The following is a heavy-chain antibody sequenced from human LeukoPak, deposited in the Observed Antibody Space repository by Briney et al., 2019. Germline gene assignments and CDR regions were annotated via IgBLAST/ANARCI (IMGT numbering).Heavy chain of an antibody. J-gene: IGHJ4*02. CDR3: ARDTWFGELSPIDY. CDR2: ISISSSYI. V-gene: IGHV3-21*01. Sequence: GWALTLSCAASVFTLSSYSMNWVRQAPGKGLDGVSSISISSSYIYYADSAKGRFTISRNNAKNSLYLQMNSLRAEDTAVYYCARDTWFGELSPIDYWGQGTLVTVSS. D-gene: IGHD3-10*01. CDR1: VFTLSSYS.